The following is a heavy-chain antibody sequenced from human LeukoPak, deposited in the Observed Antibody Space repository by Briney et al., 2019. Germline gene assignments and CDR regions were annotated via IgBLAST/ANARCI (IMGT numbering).Heavy chain of an antibody. CDR3: ARSCPSSTSCYYYYGMDV. CDR1: GYTFTSYG. V-gene: IGHV1-18*01. Sequence: ASVKVSCKASGYTFTSYGISWVRQAPGQGLEWMGWISAYNGNTNYAQKLQGRVTMTTDTSTSTAYMELRSLRSDGTAVYYCARSCPSSTSCYYYYGMDVWGQGTTVTVSS. J-gene: IGHJ6*02. CDR2: ISAYNGNT. D-gene: IGHD2-2*01.